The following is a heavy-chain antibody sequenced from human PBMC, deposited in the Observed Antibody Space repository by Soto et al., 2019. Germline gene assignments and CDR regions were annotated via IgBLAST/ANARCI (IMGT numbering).Heavy chain of an antibody. V-gene: IGHV2-5*02. D-gene: IGHD3-3*01. J-gene: IGHJ4*02. CDR2: LYWDDAK. Sequence: QITLNESGPTVVRPTETLTLTCRFSGFSLTTSGVGVGWIRQSPGKAPEWLALLYWDDAKRYSASLKTRLTITKDTSKNQVALTVSDFAPTDTATYYCAHRVLRTVFGLVTTTAIYFDFCGQVTPVAVSS. CDR3: AHRVLRTVFGLVTTTAIYFDF. CDR1: GFSLTTSGVG.